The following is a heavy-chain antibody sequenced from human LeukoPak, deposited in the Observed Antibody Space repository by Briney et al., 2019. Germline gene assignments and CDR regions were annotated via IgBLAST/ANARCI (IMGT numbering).Heavy chain of an antibody. J-gene: IGHJ4*02. CDR2: ISGSGGST. Sequence: GGSLRLSCTASGFTFGDYAMSWFRQAPGKGLEWVSAISGSGGSTYYADSVKGRFTISRDNSKNTLYLQMNSLRAEDTAVYYCAKVYGSGSYPGGFDYWGQGTLVTVSS. CDR1: GFTFGDYA. V-gene: IGHV3-23*01. CDR3: AKVYGSGSYPGGFDY. D-gene: IGHD3-10*01.